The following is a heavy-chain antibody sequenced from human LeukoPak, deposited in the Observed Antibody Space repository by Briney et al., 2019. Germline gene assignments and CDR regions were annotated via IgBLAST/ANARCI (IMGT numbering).Heavy chain of an antibody. CDR2: IYYSGST. CDR3: ARHRGSSSLFDY. J-gene: IGHJ4*02. Sequence: SETLSLTCTVSGGSISSNDYYWDWIRQPPGMGLEYIGSIYYSGSTYYNSSLTGRVTISVDTSTNQYSLRLSSVTAADTAVYYCARHRGSSSLFDYWGQGTLVTVSS. V-gene: IGHV4-39*01. CDR1: GGSISSNDYY. D-gene: IGHD6-6*01.